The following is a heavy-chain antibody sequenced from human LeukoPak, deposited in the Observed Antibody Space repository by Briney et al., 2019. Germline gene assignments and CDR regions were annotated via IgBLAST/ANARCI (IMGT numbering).Heavy chain of an antibody. J-gene: IGHJ4*02. Sequence: PETLSLTCAVSGGSFSGYYWSWVRQPPGKGLEWIGEINHNGSTTYNPQLKSRVAISADKTKNHSSLMLSSWTAADQTVYYCSGGGNSAEVYYFDYWGQGTLVTVSS. CDR1: GGSFSGYY. CDR2: INHNGST. D-gene: IGHD4-23*01. V-gene: IGHV4-34*01. CDR3: SGGGNSAEVYYFDY.